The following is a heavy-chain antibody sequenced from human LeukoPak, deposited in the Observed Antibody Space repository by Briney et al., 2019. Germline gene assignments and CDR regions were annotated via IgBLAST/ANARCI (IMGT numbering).Heavy chain of an antibody. CDR1: GGSISSYY. J-gene: IGHJ4*02. D-gene: IGHD3-22*01. Sequence: SETLSLTCTVSGGSISSYYWSWIRQPPGKGLEWIGYIYYSGSTNYNPSLKSRVTISVDTSKNQFSLKLSSVTAADTAVYYCARALLRYYDSSGQFDYWGQGTLVTVSS. CDR2: IYYSGST. CDR3: ARALLRYYDSSGQFDY. V-gene: IGHV4-59*01.